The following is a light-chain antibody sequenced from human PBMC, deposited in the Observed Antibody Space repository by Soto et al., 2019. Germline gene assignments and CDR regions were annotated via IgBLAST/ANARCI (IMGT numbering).Light chain of an antibody. Sequence: QSVLTQTPSVSGAPGQKITMSCTGSSSNIGAGYDVHWYQQLPGAAPKLLIYDDNNRPSGIPDRFSASKSGTSASLAITGLQGDDEANYYCFSYTGTYTVVFGGGTKVTVL. V-gene: IGLV1-40*01. CDR3: FSYTGTYTVV. J-gene: IGLJ2*01. CDR1: SSNIGAGYD. CDR2: DDN.